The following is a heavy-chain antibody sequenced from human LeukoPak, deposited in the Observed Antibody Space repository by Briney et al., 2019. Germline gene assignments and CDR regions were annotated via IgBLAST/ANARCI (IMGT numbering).Heavy chain of an antibody. CDR2: INPGDSDT. Sequence: GESLKISCKGSGYSFTTYWIVWVRQMPGKGLQWMGIINPGDSDTRYSPSFEGQVSISYDKSIHTAYLQWSSLTALDSAMHYCTRRKGGVAFDIWGQGTMVTVSS. D-gene: IGHD1-26*01. J-gene: IGHJ3*02. CDR1: GYSFTTYW. CDR3: TRRKGGVAFDI. V-gene: IGHV5-51*01.